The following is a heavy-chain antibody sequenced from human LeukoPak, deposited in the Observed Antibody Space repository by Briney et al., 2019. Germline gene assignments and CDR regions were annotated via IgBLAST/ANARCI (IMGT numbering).Heavy chain of an antibody. CDR3: AREGNGLLSKDSDY. CDR2: IGPHSSAT. V-gene: IGHV1-2*02. Sequence: AASVKVSCKSSGFTFTDYYIHWVRQAPGQGLEWMGYIGPHSSATSSPQEFQGRVTMTRDTSMSTAYMELTRLTSDDTAVYYCAREGNGLLSKDSDYWGQGTLVTVSS. J-gene: IGHJ4*02. D-gene: IGHD2/OR15-2a*01. CDR1: GFTFTDYY.